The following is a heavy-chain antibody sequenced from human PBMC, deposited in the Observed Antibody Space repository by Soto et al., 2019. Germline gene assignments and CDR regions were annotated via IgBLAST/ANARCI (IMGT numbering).Heavy chain of an antibody. CDR3: ARDRPGIAAAGFDY. CDR1: GYTFISYA. V-gene: IGHV1-3*01. D-gene: IGHD6-13*01. CDR2: INAGNGNT. Sequence: VKVSCKASGYTFISYAMHWVRQAPGQRLEWMGWINAGNGNTKYSQRFQGRVTITRDTSASTAYMEVSSLRSEDTAVYYCARDRPGIAAAGFDYWGQGTLVTVSS. J-gene: IGHJ4*02.